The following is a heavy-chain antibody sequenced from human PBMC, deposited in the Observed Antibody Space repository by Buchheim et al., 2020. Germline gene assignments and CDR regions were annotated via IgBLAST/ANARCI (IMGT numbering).Heavy chain of an antibody. CDR3: ARDWIYCSGGGCYPHHYYYYGLDV. V-gene: IGHV3-7*01. Sequence: EVQVVESGGGLVQSGGSLRLSCAASGFIFSSYWMSWVRQAPGKGLEWVATIKEDGSETYFVDSVKGRFTISRDNAKVSLYLQMNSLRIEDTAVYYCARDWIYCSGGGCYPHHYYYYGLDVWGQGTT. CDR2: IKEDGSET. CDR1: GFIFSSYW. D-gene: IGHD2-15*01. J-gene: IGHJ6*02.